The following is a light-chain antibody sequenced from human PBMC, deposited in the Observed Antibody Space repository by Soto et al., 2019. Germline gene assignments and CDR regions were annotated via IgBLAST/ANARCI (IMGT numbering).Light chain of an antibody. CDR1: QGIRND. CDR2: AVS. Sequence: DIQMTQAPSSLSASVGDRVTITCRASQGIRNDLGWYQQKPGKAPKRLIYAVSFLHSEAPSGFSATGSGTDFTLTISSRQPEHFATYYCQQSFTFPRTFGQGTKV. V-gene: IGKV1-39*01. CDR3: QQSFTFPRT. J-gene: IGKJ1*01.